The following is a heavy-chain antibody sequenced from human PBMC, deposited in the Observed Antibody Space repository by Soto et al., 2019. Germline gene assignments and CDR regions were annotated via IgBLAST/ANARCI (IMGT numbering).Heavy chain of an antibody. CDR3: ARDRDGSGWLYYFDY. J-gene: IGHJ4*02. D-gene: IGHD6-19*01. Sequence: PGGSLRLSCAASGFTFSSYAMHWVRQAPGKGLEWVAVISYDGSNKYYADSVKGRFTISRGNSKNTLYLQMNSLRAEGTAVYYCARDRDGSGWLYYFDYWGQGTLVTVS. CDR1: GFTFSSYA. V-gene: IGHV3-30-3*01. CDR2: ISYDGSNK.